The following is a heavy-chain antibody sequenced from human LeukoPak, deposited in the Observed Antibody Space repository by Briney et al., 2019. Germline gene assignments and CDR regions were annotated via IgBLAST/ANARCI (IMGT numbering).Heavy chain of an antibody. CDR1: GFTFLSYS. Sequence: GGSLRLSCAASGFTFLSYSMNWVRQAPGKGLEWVSSISSTSSSYIYYADSVKGRFTISRDNAKNSLYLQMNSLRAEDTAVYYCASRGGTRLYYYYMDVWGKGTTVTVSS. V-gene: IGHV3-21*01. J-gene: IGHJ6*03. D-gene: IGHD2-15*01. CDR2: ISSTSSSYI. CDR3: ASRGGTRLYYYYMDV.